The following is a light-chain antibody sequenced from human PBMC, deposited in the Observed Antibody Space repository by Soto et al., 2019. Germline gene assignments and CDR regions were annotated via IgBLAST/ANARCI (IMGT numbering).Light chain of an antibody. J-gene: IGLJ1*01. CDR1: SSDVGAYDH. CDR3: CSHAGSSTV. V-gene: IGLV2-8*01. Sequence: QSVLTQPPSASGSPGQSLTFSCTGTSSDVGAYDHVSWFQQHPGRAPKFLIYEVTKRPSGVPDRFSGSKSGNTASLTVSGLQAEDEADYYCCSHAGSSTVFGGGTKLTVL. CDR2: EVT.